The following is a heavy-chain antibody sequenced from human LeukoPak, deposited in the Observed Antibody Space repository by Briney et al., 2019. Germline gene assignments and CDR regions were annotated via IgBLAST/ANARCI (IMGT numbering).Heavy chain of an antibody. D-gene: IGHD5-12*01. Sequence: GGSLRLSCAASGFIFSDYYMSWIRQAPGKGLEWVSYISSSGSSIYYADSVKGRFTISRDNAKDSLYPQMNSLRAEDTAVYYCARDPGSGYEEHFDYWGQGTLVTVSS. V-gene: IGHV3-11*01. CDR1: GFIFSDYY. J-gene: IGHJ4*02. CDR2: ISSSGSSI. CDR3: ARDPGSGYEEHFDY.